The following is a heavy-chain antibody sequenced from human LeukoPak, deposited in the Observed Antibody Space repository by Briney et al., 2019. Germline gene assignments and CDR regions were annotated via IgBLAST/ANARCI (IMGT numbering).Heavy chain of an antibody. J-gene: IGHJ4*02. Sequence: PGESLKISCKGSGYSFTSYWIGWVRQMPGKGLEWMGIIYPGDSDTRYSPSFQGQVTISADKSISTAYLQWSSLKASDTAMCYCARHLDYDYVWGSYRRYYFDYWGQGTLVTVSS. CDR1: GYSFTSYW. D-gene: IGHD3-16*02. CDR2: IYPGDSDT. V-gene: IGHV5-51*01. CDR3: ARHLDYDYVWGSYRRYYFDY.